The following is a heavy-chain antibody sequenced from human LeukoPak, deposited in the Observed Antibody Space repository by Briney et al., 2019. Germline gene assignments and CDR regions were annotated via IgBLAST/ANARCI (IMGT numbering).Heavy chain of an antibody. CDR1: EYTFTVCY. CDR3: AFSPRTPPMVTY. D-gene: IGHD5-18*01. CDR2: INPNSGGT. J-gene: IGHJ4*02. V-gene: IGHV1-2*02. Sequence: PSVKASCKAFEYTFTVCYMHWVRQAPGQGLEWWGWINPNSGGTNYAQKFQGRVTMTRDTSISTAYMELSRLRSDDTAVYYCAFSPRTPPMVTYWGQGTLVTVSS.